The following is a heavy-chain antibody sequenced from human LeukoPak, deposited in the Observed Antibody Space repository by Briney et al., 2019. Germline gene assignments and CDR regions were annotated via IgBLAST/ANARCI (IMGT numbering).Heavy chain of an antibody. J-gene: IGHJ6*04. CDR1: GFTVSSNY. Sequence: PGGSLRLSCAASGFTVSSNYMSWVRQAPGKGLEWVSVIYSGGSTYYADSVKGRFTISRDNSKNTLYLQMNSLRAEDTAVYYCAREGSSRWDYYYGMDVWGKGTTVTVSS. CDR3: AREGSSRWDYYYGMDV. D-gene: IGHD6-13*01. CDR2: IYSGGST. V-gene: IGHV3-66*01.